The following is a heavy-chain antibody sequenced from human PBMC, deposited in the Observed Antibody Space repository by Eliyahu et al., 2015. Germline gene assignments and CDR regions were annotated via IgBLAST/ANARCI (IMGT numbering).Heavy chain of an antibody. D-gene: IGHD2-21*01. CDR3: ARELVGWTGGALGY. Sequence: QVQLVQSGXEVKKPGASVKVSCXASGYPFTGYXMHXVRQAPGQGLXXMGRINPNSGGTNYAQKXQGRVTMTRDTSISTAYMELSRLRSDDTAVYYCARELVGWTGGALGYWGQGTLVTVSS. CDR2: INPNSGGT. CDR1: GYPFTGYX. J-gene: IGHJ4*02. V-gene: IGHV1-2*06.